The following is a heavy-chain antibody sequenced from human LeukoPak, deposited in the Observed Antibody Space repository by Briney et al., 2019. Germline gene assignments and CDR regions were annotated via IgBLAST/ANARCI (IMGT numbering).Heavy chain of an antibody. D-gene: IGHD5-12*01. J-gene: IGHJ5*02. CDR3: ARDVKIVATIVSWFDP. V-gene: IGHV3-7*01. Sequence: SGRSLRLSCAASGFTFSSYWMSWVRQAPGKGLEWVANIKQDGSEKYYVDSVKGRFTISRDNAKNSLYLQMNGLRAEDTAVYYCARDVKIVATIVSWFDPWGQGTLVTVSS. CDR1: GFTFSSYW. CDR2: IKQDGSEK.